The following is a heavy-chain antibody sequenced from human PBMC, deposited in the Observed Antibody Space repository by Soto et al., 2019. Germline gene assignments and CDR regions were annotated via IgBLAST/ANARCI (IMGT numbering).Heavy chain of an antibody. CDR2: ISYDGSNK. V-gene: IGHV3-30-3*01. J-gene: IGHJ4*02. D-gene: IGHD3-10*01. Sequence: GGSLRLSCAASGFTFSSYAMHWVRQAPGKGLEWVAVISYDGSNKYYADSVKGRFTISRDNSKNTLYLQMNSLRAEDTAVYYCARSPRVRYYFDYWGQGTLVTVSS. CDR1: GFTFSSYA. CDR3: ARSPRVRYYFDY.